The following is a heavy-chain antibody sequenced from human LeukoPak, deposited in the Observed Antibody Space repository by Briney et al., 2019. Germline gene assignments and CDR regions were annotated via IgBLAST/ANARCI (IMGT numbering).Heavy chain of an antibody. V-gene: IGHV6-1*01. D-gene: IGHD3-9*01. CDR3: ARVHRNYDILTGEYYYYGMDV. J-gene: IGHJ6*04. CDR2: TYYRSKWYN. Sequence: SQTLSLTCAISGDSVSSNSAAWNWIRQSPSRGLEWLGRTYYRSKWYNDYAVSAKSRITINPDTSKNQFSLQLNSVTSEDTAVYYCARVHRNYDILTGEYYYYGMDVWGKGTTVTVSS. CDR1: GDSVSSNSAA.